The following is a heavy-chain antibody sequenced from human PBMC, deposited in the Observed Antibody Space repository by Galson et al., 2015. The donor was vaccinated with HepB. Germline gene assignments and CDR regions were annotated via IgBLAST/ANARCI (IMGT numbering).Heavy chain of an antibody. CDR3: ARGRKFDYISLWFDP. CDR1: GFTFSSYS. V-gene: IGHV3-48*02. J-gene: IGHJ5*02. D-gene: IGHD4-11*01. Sequence: SLRLSCAASGFTFSSYSMNWVRQAPGKGLEWVSYISSSSSTIYYADSVKGRFTISRDNTENSLYLQMNSLRDEDTAVYYCARGRKFDYISLWFDPWGQGTLVTVSS. CDR2: ISSSSSTI.